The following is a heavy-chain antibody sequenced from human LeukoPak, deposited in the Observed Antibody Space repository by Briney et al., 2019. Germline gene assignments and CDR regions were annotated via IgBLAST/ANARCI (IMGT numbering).Heavy chain of an antibody. Sequence: GGSLRLSCAASGFTFSSYSMNWVRQAPGKGLEWVSSISSSSSYIYYADSVKGRFTISRDNAKNSLYLQMNSLRAEDTAVYYCARSDYSSSSYNWFDPWGQGTLVTVSS. CDR1: GFTFSSYS. V-gene: IGHV3-21*01. CDR2: ISSSSSYI. D-gene: IGHD6-6*01. CDR3: ARSDYSSSSYNWFDP. J-gene: IGHJ5*02.